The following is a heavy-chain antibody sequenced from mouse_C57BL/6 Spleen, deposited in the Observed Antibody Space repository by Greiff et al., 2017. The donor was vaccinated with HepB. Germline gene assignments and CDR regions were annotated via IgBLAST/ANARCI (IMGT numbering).Heavy chain of an antibody. CDR1: GFTFSDYG. V-gene: IGHV5-17*01. CDR3: ARRAVVTPYAMDD. D-gene: IGHD1-1*01. Sequence: EVQVVESGGGLVKPGGSLKLSCAASGFTFSDYGMHWVRQAPEKGLEWVAYISSGSSTIYYADTVKGRFTISRDNAKNTLFLQMTSLRSEDAAMYYCARRAVVTPYAMDDWGQGTSVTVSS. J-gene: IGHJ4*01. CDR2: ISSGSSTI.